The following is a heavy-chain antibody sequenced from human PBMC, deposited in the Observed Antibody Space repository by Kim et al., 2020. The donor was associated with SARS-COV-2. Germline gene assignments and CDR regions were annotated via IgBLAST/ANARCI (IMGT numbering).Heavy chain of an antibody. CDR3: ARIYGSGSYYNLIGY. V-gene: IGHV3-30*07. J-gene: IGHJ4*02. Sequence: DSVKGRFTISRDTSKNTLYLQMNSLRAEDTAVYYCARIYGSGSYYNLIGYWGQGTLVTVSS. D-gene: IGHD3-10*01.